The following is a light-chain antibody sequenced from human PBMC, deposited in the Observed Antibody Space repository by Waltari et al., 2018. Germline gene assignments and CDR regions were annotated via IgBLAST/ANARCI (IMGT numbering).Light chain of an antibody. CDR1: QSISSN. Sequence: EIVLTQSPATLSLSPGERATLSCRASQSISSNLGWYQQKPGQAPRLLIHEASKRATGIPARFLGSGSGTDFTLTISSLEAKDFAVYYCQQRTSWPLTFGGGTRVEVK. V-gene: IGKV3-11*01. J-gene: IGKJ4*01. CDR3: QQRTSWPLT. CDR2: EAS.